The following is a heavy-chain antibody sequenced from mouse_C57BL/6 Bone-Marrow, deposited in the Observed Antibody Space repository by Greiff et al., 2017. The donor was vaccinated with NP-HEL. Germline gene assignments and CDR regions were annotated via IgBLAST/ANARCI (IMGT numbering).Heavy chain of an antibody. CDR1: GYTFTSYW. Sequence: QVQLQQPGAELVKPGASVKMSCKASGYTFTSYWITWVKQRPGQGLEWIGDIYPGSGSTNYNEKFKSKATLTVDTSSSTAYMQLSSLSSEDSVVYYCAGYDGYLYYFDSWGQGTTLTVSS. J-gene: IGHJ2*01. CDR3: AGYDGYLYYFDS. CDR2: IYPGSGST. D-gene: IGHD2-3*01. V-gene: IGHV1-55*01.